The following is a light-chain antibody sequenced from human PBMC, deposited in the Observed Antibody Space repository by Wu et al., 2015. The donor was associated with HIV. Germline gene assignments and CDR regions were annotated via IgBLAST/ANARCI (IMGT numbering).Light chain of an antibody. CDR1: QSVSSY. CDR3: QQYNDWPPLT. V-gene: IGKV3-11*01. J-gene: IGKJ4*01. CDR2: DAS. Sequence: EIVLTQSPATLSLSPGERATLSCRASQSVSSYLAWYQQKPGQAPRLLIYDASNRATGIPARFSGSGSGTEFTLTISNIQSEDFAVYHCQQYNDWPPLTFGGGTKVELK.